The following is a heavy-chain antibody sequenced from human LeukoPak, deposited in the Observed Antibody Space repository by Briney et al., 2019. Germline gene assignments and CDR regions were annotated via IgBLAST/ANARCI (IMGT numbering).Heavy chain of an antibody. J-gene: IGHJ4*02. V-gene: IGHV1-69*05. CDR2: IVPIFGTA. D-gene: IGHD3-22*01. CDR1: GGTFSSYA. Sequence: SVKVSCKASGGTFSSYAISWVRQAPGQGLEWMGGIVPIFGTANYAQKFQGRVTITTDESTSTAYMELSSLRSEDTAVYYCARRGYYDSSGYYYWGQGTLVTVSS. CDR3: ARRGYYDSSGYYY.